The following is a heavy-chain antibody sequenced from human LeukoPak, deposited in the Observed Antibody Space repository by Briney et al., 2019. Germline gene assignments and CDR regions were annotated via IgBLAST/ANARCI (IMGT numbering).Heavy chain of an antibody. CDR1: GGSISSGSYY. CDR3: ARGDSSWPYYFDC. Sequence: SQTLSLTCTVSGGSISSGSYYWSWIRQPAGKGLEWIWRIYTSGSTNYNPSLKSRVTISVDTSKNQFSLKLSSVTAADTAVYYCARGDSSWPYYFDCWGQGTLVTVSS. V-gene: IGHV4-61*02. D-gene: IGHD6-13*01. J-gene: IGHJ4*02. CDR2: IYTSGST.